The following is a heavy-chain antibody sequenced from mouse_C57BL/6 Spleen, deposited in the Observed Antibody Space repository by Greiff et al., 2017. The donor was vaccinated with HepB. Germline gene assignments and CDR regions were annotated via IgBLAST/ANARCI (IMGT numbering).Heavy chain of an antibody. CDR3: TRERYYYGSPHWYFDV. J-gene: IGHJ1*03. V-gene: IGHV5-9-1*02. D-gene: IGHD1-1*01. CDR1: GFTFSSYA. CDR2: ISSGGDYI. Sequence: EVQWVESGEGLVKPGGSLKLSCAASGFTFSSYAMSWVRQTPEKRLEWVAYISSGGDYIYYADTVKGRFTISRDNARNTLYLQMSSLKSEDTAMYYCTRERYYYGSPHWYFDVWGTGTTVTVSS.